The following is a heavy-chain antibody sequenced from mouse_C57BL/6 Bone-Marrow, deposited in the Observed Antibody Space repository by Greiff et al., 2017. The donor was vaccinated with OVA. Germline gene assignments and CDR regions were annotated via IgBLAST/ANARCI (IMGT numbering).Heavy chain of an antibody. Sequence: VQLQQPGAELVKPGASVKMSCKASGSTFTSYWITWVKPRPGHGLAWIGDIYPGSGSPNYNEKFKSKATLTVDTSSSTAYMQLSSLTSEDSAVYYCARGMYGNYAGLADWGQGTLVTVSA. CDR2: IYPGSGSP. D-gene: IGHD2-10*02. J-gene: IGHJ3*01. CDR3: ARGMYGNYAGLAD. V-gene: IGHV1-55*01. CDR1: GSTFTSYW.